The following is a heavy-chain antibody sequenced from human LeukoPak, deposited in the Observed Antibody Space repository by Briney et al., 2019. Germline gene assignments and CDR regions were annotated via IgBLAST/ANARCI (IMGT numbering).Heavy chain of an antibody. V-gene: IGHV3-21*01. J-gene: IGHJ6*02. CDR1: GLTFTTYS. Sequence: GGSLRLSCAASGLTFTTYSMNWVRQAPGKGLEWVPSISSDSSYIFYADSLKGRFTISRDNAKNSLYLQMISLRAEDTAVYYCARVAFGLYVMDVWGQGTTVTVSS. CDR3: ARVAFGLYVMDV. D-gene: IGHD3/OR15-3a*01. CDR2: ISSDSSYI.